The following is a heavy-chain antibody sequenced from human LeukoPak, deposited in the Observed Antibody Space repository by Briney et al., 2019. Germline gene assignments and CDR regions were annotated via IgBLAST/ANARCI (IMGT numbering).Heavy chain of an antibody. V-gene: IGHV3-23*01. CDR2: ISGSGGSA. J-gene: IGHJ2*01. CDR3: AKEGSHCSGGSCYSGWYFDL. CDR1: GFTFSSYA. D-gene: IGHD2-15*01. Sequence: GGSLRLSCAASGFTFSSYAMSWVRQAPGKGLEWVSAISGSGGSAYYADSVKGRFTISRDNSKNTLYLQMNSLRAEDTAVYYCAKEGSHCSGGSCYSGWYFDLWGRGTLVTVSS.